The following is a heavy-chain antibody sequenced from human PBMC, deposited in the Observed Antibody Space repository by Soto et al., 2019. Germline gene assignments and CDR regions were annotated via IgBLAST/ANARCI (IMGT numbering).Heavy chain of an antibody. CDR2: IAVGSGNT. J-gene: IGHJ3*02. CDR3: AAGLSYYYDSSGSLEAFDI. CDR1: GFTFTSSA. Sequence: GASVKVSCKASGFTFTSSAVQWVRQARGQRLVWIGWIAVGSGNTNYAQKFQERVTITRDMSTSTAYMELSSLRSEDTAVYYCAAGLSYYYDSSGSLEAFDIWGQGTMVTVSS. V-gene: IGHV1-58*01. D-gene: IGHD3-22*01.